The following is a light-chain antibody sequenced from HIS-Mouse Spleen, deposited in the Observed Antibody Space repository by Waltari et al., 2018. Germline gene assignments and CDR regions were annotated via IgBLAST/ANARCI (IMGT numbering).Light chain of an antibody. CDR1: QSVLYSSNNKNY. J-gene: IGKJ2*01. Sequence: DIVMTQSLDSLAVSLGERAPINCKSSQSVLYSSNNKNYLAWYQQKPGQPPKLLIYWASTRESGVPDRFSGSGSGTDFTLTISSLQAEDVAVYYCQQYYSTLPYTFGQGSKLEIK. CDR2: WAS. V-gene: IGKV4-1*01. CDR3: QQYYSTLPYT.